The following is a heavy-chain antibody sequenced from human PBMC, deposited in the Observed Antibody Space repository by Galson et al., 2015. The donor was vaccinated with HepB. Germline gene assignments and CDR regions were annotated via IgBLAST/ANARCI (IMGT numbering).Heavy chain of an antibody. CDR2: ISGSGGST. V-gene: IGHV3-23*01. J-gene: IGHJ5*02. CDR3: AKDYLQVVAATRSYNWFDP. Sequence: SLRLSCAASGFTFSSYAMSWVRQAPGKGLEWVSAISGSGGSTYYADSVKGRFTISRDNSKNTLYLQMNSLRAEDTAVYYCAKDYLQVVAATRSYNWFDPWGQGTLVTVSS. CDR1: GFTFSSYA. D-gene: IGHD2-15*01.